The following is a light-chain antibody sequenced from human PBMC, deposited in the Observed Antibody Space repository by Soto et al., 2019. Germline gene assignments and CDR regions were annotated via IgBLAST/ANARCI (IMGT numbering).Light chain of an antibody. CDR1: SSDVGGYNC. CDR3: SSYTSSSTRV. J-gene: IGLJ2*01. Sequence: QSVLTQPASVSASPGQSITISCTGTSSDVGGYNCVSWYQHHPGKAPKLMIYEVTNRPSGVSNRFSGSKSGNTASLTISGLQAEDEANYYCSSYTSSSTRVFGGGTKVTVL. CDR2: EVT. V-gene: IGLV2-14*01.